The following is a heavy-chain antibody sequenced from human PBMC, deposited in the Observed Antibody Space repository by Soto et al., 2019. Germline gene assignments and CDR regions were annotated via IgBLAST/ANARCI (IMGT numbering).Heavy chain of an antibody. V-gene: IGHV3-21*01. J-gene: IGHJ6*02. Sequence: KSGGSLRLSCAASGFTFSSYSMNWVRQAPGKGLEWVSSISSSSSYIYYADSVKGRFTISRDNAKNSLYLQMNSLRAEDTAVYYCARELDILTGYSSEKPDYYYYGMDVWGQGTTVTVSS. CDR1: GFTFSSYS. CDR3: ARELDILTGYSSEKPDYYYYGMDV. CDR2: ISSSSSYI. D-gene: IGHD3-9*01.